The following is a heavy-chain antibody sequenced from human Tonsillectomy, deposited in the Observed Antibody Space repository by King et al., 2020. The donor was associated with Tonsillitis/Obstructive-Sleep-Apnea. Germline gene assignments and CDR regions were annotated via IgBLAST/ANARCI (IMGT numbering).Heavy chain of an antibody. Sequence: QLQESGPGLVKPSETLSLTCTVSGGSISSSSYYWGWIRQPPGKGLEWIGRSYYSGSTYHNPSLKSRVTISADTYKNQFSLKLNSVTAADTAVYYCARHRGYCSSTSCKYNWFDPWGQGTLVTVSS. D-gene: IGHD2-2*01. CDR1: GGSISSSSYY. CDR2: SYYSGST. CDR3: ARHRGYCSSTSCKYNWFDP. J-gene: IGHJ5*02. V-gene: IGHV4-39*01.